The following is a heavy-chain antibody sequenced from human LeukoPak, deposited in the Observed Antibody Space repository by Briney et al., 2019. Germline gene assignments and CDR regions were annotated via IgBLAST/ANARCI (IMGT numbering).Heavy chain of an antibody. CDR2: LYRGGAT. CDR3: ARGDYYDDCGYSD. J-gene: IGHJ4*02. Sequence: PGGSLRLSCEVSGFTFSTTYMSWVRQAPGKGLEWVSILYRGGATYYADSVKGRFSISRHDSNNTLFLQMNSLRPEDTAVYYCARGDYYDDCGYSDWGQGTLVTVSS. D-gene: IGHD3-22*01. V-gene: IGHV3-53*04. CDR1: GFTFSTTY.